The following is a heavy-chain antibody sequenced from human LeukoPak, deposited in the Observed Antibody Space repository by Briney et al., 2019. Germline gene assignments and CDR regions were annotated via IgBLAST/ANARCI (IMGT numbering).Heavy chain of an antibody. V-gene: IGHV1-8*01. Sequence: ASVKVSCKASGYTFTSYDINWVRQATGQGLEWMGWMNPNSGDTGYAQKFQGRVTMTRNTSISTAYMELSSLRSEDTAVYYCAREENWGTPPFDYWGQGTLVTVSS. J-gene: IGHJ4*02. CDR2: MNPNSGDT. CDR3: AREENWGTPPFDY. CDR1: GYTFTSYD. D-gene: IGHD7-27*01.